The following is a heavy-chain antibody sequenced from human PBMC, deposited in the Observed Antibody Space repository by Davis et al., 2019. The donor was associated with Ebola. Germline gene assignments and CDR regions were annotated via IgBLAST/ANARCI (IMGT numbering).Heavy chain of an antibody. D-gene: IGHD5-24*01. CDR1: GFTFSSYD. Sequence: GESLKISCAASGFTFSSYDMHWVRQATGKGLEWVSAIGTAGDTYYPGSVKGRFTISRDNSKNTLYLQMNSLRAEDTAVYYCARVGRDGYNWADYWGQGTLVTVSS. CDR3: ARVGRDGYNWADY. V-gene: IGHV3-13*01. J-gene: IGHJ4*02. CDR2: IGTAGDT.